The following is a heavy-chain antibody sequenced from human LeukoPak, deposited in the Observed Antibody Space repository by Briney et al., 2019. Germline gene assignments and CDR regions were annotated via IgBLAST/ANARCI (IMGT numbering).Heavy chain of an antibody. CDR3: ARDLKYYYDSSGYIHYSDY. Sequence: ASVKVSCKASGYTFTSYYMHWVRQAPGQGLEWMGIINPSGGSTSYAQKFQGRVTMTRDTSTSTVYMELSSLRSEDTAVYYCARDLKYYYDSSGYIHYSDYWGQGTLVTVSS. J-gene: IGHJ4*02. CDR2: INPSGGST. V-gene: IGHV1-46*01. CDR1: GYTFTSYY. D-gene: IGHD3-22*01.